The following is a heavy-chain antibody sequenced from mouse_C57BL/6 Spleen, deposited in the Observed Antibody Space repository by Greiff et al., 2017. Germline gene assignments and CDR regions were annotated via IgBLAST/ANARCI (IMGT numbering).Heavy chain of an antibody. V-gene: IGHV5-16*01. D-gene: IGHD1-1*01. CDR2: INYDGSST. CDR1: GFTFSDYY. Sequence: EVKLVESEGGLVQPGSSMKLSCTASGFTFSDYYMAWVRQVPEKGLEWVANINYDGSSTYYLDSLKSRFIISRDNAKNILYLQMSSLKSEDTATYYCAREGYYYGSSPWYFDVWGTGTTVTVSS. J-gene: IGHJ1*03. CDR3: AREGYYYGSSPWYFDV.